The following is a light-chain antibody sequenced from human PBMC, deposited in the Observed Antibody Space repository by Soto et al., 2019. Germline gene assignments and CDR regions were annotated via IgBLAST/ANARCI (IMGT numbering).Light chain of an antibody. CDR3: QQYGFSPIS. CDR1: QSVFSSL. CDR2: DAS. J-gene: IGKJ5*01. Sequence: EIVLTQSPGTLSLSPGERATLSCRASQSVFSSLAWYQQKPGQAPRLLIYDASTRATGIPDRFSGSGSGPEYILTISRMEPEDFAVYSCQQYGFSPISFGQGTRLEI. V-gene: IGKV3-20*01.